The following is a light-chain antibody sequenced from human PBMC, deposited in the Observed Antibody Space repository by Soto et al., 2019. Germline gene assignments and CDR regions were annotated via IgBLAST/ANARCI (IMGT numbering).Light chain of an antibody. CDR1: SSNIGSNN. CDR3: AARDDSLSGWV. CDR2: NNY. V-gene: IGLV1-44*01. Sequence: QAVLTQSPSASVTPGQRVTISCSGSSSNIGSNNVHWYQQLPGTAPKLHIYNNYQRPSGVPDRFSGSKSGTSASLAIGGLQSEDEADYYCAARDDSLSGWVFGGGTKVTVL. J-gene: IGLJ3*02.